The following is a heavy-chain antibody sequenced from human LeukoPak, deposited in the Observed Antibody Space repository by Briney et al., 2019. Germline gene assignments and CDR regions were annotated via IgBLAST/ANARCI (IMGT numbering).Heavy chain of an antibody. CDR2: ISSSSSYI. CDR3: AKDYYDRSGYPGLDAFDI. J-gene: IGHJ3*02. Sequence: GGSLRLSCAASGFTFSSYSMNWVRQAPGKGLEWVSSISSSSSYIYYADSVKGRFTISRDNSKDTLYLQMNSLRAEDTAVYYCAKDYYDRSGYPGLDAFDIWGQGTMVTVSS. CDR1: GFTFSSYS. D-gene: IGHD3-22*01. V-gene: IGHV3-21*04.